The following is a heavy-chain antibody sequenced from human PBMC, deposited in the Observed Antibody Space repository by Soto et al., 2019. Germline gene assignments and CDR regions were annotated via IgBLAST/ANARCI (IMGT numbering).Heavy chain of an antibody. CDR2: ISFSGDGT. V-gene: IGHV3-23*01. D-gene: IGHD2-21*02. J-gene: IGHJ4*02. CDR3: AKDRGIVVVTGFDY. CDR1: GFTFSTYP. Sequence: GGSLRLSCVASGFTFSTYPMTWVRQAPGKGLECVSRISFSGDGTYYADSVKGRFTISRDNSKNTLYLQMSSLRAEDTAVYYCAKDRGIVVVTGFDYWGQGTLVTVSS.